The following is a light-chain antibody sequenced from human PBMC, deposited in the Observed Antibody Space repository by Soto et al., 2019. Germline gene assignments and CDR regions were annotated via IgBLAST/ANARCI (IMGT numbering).Light chain of an antibody. Sequence: AILMTQSPSSFSASTGDRVTSTCRASQGISSYLAWYQQKPGKAPKLLIYAASTLQSGVPSRFSGSGSGTDFTLTISCLQSEDFATYYCQQYYSYPLTFGGGTKVEIK. V-gene: IGKV1-8*01. CDR1: QGISSY. J-gene: IGKJ4*01. CDR3: QQYYSYPLT. CDR2: AAS.